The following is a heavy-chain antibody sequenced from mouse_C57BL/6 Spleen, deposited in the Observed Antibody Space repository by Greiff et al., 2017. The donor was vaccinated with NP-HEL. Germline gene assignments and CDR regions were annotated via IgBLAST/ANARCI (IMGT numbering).Heavy chain of an antibody. J-gene: IGHJ3*01. D-gene: IGHD2-1*01. CDR2: IDPETGGT. Sequence: VQLQQSGAELVRPGASVTLSCKASGYTFTDYEMHWVKQTPVHGLEWIGAIDPETGGTAYNQKFKGKAILTADKSSSTAYMELRSLTSEDSAVYYCTRSSYGNLFAYWGQGTLVTVSA. CDR1: GYTFTDYE. CDR3: TRSSYGNLFAY. V-gene: IGHV1-15*01.